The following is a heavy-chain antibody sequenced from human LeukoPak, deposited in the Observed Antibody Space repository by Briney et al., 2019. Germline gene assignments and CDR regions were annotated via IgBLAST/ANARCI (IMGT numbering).Heavy chain of an antibody. CDR2: IIPILGIA. CDR1: GGTFSSYA. Sequence: ASVKVSCKASGGTFSSYAISWVRQAPGQGLEWMGRIIPILGIANYAQKFQGRVTITADKSTSTAYMELSSLRSEDTAVYSCASSGGDRKQWFDPWGQGTLVTVSS. D-gene: IGHD1-14*01. V-gene: IGHV1-69*04. CDR3: ASSGGDRKQWFDP. J-gene: IGHJ5*02.